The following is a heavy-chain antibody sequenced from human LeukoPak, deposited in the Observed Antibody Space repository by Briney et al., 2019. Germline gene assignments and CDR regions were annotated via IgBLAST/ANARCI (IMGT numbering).Heavy chain of an antibody. V-gene: IGHV4-39*01. J-gene: IGHJ4*02. CDR1: GGSISSNYFN. Sequence: KPSETLSLTCTVSGGSISSNYFNWGWIPPPPGEGVEGNGCIYYSGSTYYNPSLKGRVTISVDTSKNQFSLKLSSVTAADTAVYYCARHAGSGWGVADYFDYWGQGTLVTVSS. CDR2: IYYSGST. CDR3: ARHAGSGWGVADYFDY. D-gene: IGHD6-19*01.